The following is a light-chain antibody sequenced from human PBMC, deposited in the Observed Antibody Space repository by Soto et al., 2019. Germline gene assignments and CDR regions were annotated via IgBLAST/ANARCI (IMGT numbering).Light chain of an antibody. CDR2: EVS. J-gene: IGLJ1*01. V-gene: IGLV2-14*01. CDR1: SSDVGGYNY. Sequence: QSALTQPASVSGSPGQSITISCTGTSSDVGGYNYVSWYQQHPGKAPKLMIYEVSNRPSGVSNRFSGSKSGNTASLTISGLQGEDEADYFCNSYGSTSTLYVFGTGIKLTVL. CDR3: NSYGSTSTLYV.